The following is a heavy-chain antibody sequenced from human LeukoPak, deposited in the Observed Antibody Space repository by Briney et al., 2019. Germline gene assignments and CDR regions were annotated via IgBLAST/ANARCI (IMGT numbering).Heavy chain of an antibody. CDR3: ARDLPTGYYISSGYYEYFLDY. V-gene: IGHV3-7*04. D-gene: IGHD3-22*01. CDR2: IKQDGSEK. J-gene: IGHJ4*02. CDR1: GFTFSTYW. Sequence: AGGSLRLSCAASGFTFSTYWMTWVRQAPGEGLEWVANIKQDGSEKYYVDSLKGRFTISRDNAKNSLFLQMNSLRAEDTAVYYCARDLPTGYYISSGYYEYFLDYWGQGTLVTVSS.